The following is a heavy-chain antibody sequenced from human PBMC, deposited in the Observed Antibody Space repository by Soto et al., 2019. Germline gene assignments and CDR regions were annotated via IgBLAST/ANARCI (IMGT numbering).Heavy chain of an antibody. CDR3: GGAYRYYYYGMDV. V-gene: IGHV1-69*01. CDR2: IIPIFGTA. J-gene: IGHJ6*04. Sequence: QVQLVHSGAEVKKPGSSVKVSCKASGGTFISYAISWVLQAPGQGLEWMGGIIPIFGTANYAQKFRGRVTISEDEYTSTAYIELSSLISDDRAVYYCGGAYRYYYYGMDVWGKGTTVTVSS. D-gene: IGHD3-16*01. CDR1: GGTFISYA.